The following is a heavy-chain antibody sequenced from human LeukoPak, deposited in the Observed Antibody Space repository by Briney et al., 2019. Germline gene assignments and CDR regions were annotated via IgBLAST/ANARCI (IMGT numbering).Heavy chain of an antibody. CDR3: ARDLPPGSGSAPFDY. CDR2: ITGSGGGT. D-gene: IGHD1-26*01. J-gene: IGHJ4*02. V-gene: IGHV3-23*01. CDR1: GFTFSSHA. Sequence: PGGSLRLSCAASGFTFSSHAMSWVRQTPGKGLEWVSGITGSGGGTYYADSVKGRFTISRDNSKNTLYLQMNSLRAEDTAVYYCARDLPPGSGSAPFDYWGQGTLVTVSS.